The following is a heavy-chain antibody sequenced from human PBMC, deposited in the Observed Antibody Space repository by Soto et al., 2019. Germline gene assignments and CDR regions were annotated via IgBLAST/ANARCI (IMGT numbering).Heavy chain of an antibody. CDR1: GFSLTTSGVG. J-gene: IGHJ4*02. CDR2: IYWDDDK. Sequence: QITLKESGPTLVKPTQTLTLTCTFSGFSLTTSGVGVGWIRQPPGKALEWLALIYWDDDKRYSPSLKSRLTITKDTSKNQVVLTMTNMDPVDTATYYCAVRNYFDSSDYFRFDYWGQGTLVTVSS. V-gene: IGHV2-5*02. CDR3: AVRNYFDSSDYFRFDY. D-gene: IGHD3-22*01.